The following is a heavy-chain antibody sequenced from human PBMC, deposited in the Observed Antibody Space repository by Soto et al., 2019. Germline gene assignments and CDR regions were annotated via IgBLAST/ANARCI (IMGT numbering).Heavy chain of an antibody. CDR3: AVHDYYHSSDYPDHYFNY. D-gene: IGHD3-22*01. Sequence: SETLSLTCTVSGGSISSYYWNWIRQPPGKGLEWIGYVYYSGSTNYNPSLNSRVTISVDTSKNQFSLKLSSVTAADTAVYYCAVHDYYHSSDYPDHYFNYWGQGTLVTVSS. J-gene: IGHJ4*02. CDR1: GGSISSYY. V-gene: IGHV4-59*01. CDR2: VYYSGST.